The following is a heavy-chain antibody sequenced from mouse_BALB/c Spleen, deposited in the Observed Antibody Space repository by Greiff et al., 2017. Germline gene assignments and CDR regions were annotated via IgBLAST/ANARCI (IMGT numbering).Heavy chain of an antibody. CDR2: ISSGGSYT. Sequence: EVHLVESGGGLVKPGGSLKLSCAASGFTFSSYAMSWVRQTPEKRLEWVATISSGGSYTYYPDSVKGRFTISRDNAKNTLYLQMSSLRSEDTAMYYCASGITTAFMDYWGQGTSVTVSS. D-gene: IGHD1-2*01. CDR3: ASGITTAFMDY. J-gene: IGHJ4*01. V-gene: IGHV5-9-3*01. CDR1: GFTFSSYA.